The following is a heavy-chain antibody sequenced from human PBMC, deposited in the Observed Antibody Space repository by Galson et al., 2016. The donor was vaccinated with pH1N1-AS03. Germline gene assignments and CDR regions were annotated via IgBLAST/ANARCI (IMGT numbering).Heavy chain of an antibody. J-gene: IGHJ4*02. CDR3: ARFEWSDSYCDY. V-gene: IGHV1-2*02. D-gene: IGHD3-3*01. CDR2: INPDSGGT. CDR1: GYTFAAYY. Sequence: SVKVSCKASGYTFAAYYIHWVRQAPGQGLEWMGWINPDSGGTHYAQKFQGRVTMTRDTSISTAYMELTRLKSNDTAVYYCARFEWSDSYCDYWGQGMLVTVSS.